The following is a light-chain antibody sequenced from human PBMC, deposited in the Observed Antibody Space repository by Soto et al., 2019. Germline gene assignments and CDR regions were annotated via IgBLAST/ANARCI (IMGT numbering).Light chain of an antibody. CDR2: KVS. V-gene: IGKV2-30*01. Sequence: DAVLTQSPLSLPVTLGQPASISCRSSQSLVYSDGDTYLNWFHQRPGQSPRRLLYKVSNRDSGVPDRFSGSGSGTDFTLTISRVEAEDVGVYYCMQGSHWPWTVGQGTKVEIK. CDR3: MQGSHWPWT. CDR1: QSLVYSDGDTY. J-gene: IGKJ1*01.